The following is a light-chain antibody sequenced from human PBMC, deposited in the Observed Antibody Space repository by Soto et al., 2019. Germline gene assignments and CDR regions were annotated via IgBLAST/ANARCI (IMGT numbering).Light chain of an antibody. Sequence: QAVVTQEPSFSVSPGGTVTLTCGLSSGSVSTSRYPSWYQQTPGQAPRTLMHSSNTRYSGVPDRFSGSILGNKAALTITWAQADDEAYYYCALYMGSGIWVFGGGTKLTVL. CDR2: SSN. J-gene: IGLJ3*02. CDR3: ALYMGSGIWV. CDR1: SGSVSTSRY. V-gene: IGLV8-61*01.